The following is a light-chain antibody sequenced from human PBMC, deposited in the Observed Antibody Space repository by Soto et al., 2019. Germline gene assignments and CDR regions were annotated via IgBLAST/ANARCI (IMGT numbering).Light chain of an antibody. CDR3: SSYSRNTLFV. CDR1: SSDVGAYKY. J-gene: IGLJ1*01. Sequence: QSVLTQPASVSGSPGQSITISCAGTSSDVGAYKYVSWYQQHPGKAPKLLIYEATNRPSGVSDRFSASKSDNTASLTISGLQAEDEADYYCSSYSRNTLFVFGTGTKLTV. CDR2: EAT. V-gene: IGLV2-14*01.